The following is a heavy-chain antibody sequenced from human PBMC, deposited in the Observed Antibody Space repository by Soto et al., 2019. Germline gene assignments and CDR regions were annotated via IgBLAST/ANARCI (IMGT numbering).Heavy chain of an antibody. J-gene: IGHJ6*02. V-gene: IGHV3-30*18. CDR1: GFTFSSYG. CDR2: ISHDGSNK. D-gene: IGHD6-25*01. Sequence: QVQLVESGGGVVQPGRSLRLSCAASGFTFSSYGMHWVRQAPGKGLEWVAVISHDGSNKYFADSVKGGFTISRDNSQNXLYLPMSRLGAEDTAVQSCAKPLLAAASYLHGMAVWGQVTKGPFSS. CDR3: AKPLLAAASYLHGMAV.